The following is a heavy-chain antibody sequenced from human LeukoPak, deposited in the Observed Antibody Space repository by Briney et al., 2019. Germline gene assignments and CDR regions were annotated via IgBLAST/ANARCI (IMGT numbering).Heavy chain of an antibody. CDR2: IIPIFGTA. J-gene: IGHJ5*02. Sequence: SVKVSCKAPGGTFSSYAISWVRQAPGQGLEWMGGIIPIFGTANYAQKFQGRVTITADESTSTAYMELSSLRSEDTAVYYCARDHVVGLAPFDPWGQGTLVTVSS. CDR1: GGTFSSYA. V-gene: IGHV1-69*13. D-gene: IGHD2-15*01. CDR3: ARDHVVGLAPFDP.